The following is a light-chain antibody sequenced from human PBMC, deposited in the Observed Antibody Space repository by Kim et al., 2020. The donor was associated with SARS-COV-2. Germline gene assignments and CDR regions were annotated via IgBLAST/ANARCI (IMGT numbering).Light chain of an antibody. CDR3: NSRDSSGNYV. CDR2: GKN. Sequence: SSELTQDPAVSVALGQTVRITCQGDSLRSYYASWYQQKPGQAPVLVIYGKNNRPSGIPDRFSGSSSGNTASLTITGAQAEDEAGSYCNSRDSSGNYVFGT. J-gene: IGLJ1*01. V-gene: IGLV3-19*01. CDR1: SLRSYY.